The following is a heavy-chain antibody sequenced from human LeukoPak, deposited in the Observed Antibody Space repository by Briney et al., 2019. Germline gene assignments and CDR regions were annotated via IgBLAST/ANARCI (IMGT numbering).Heavy chain of an antibody. CDR2: MYYSGSA. CDR1: GSSITSYY. CDR3: ARGGAARLHFQN. V-gene: IGHV4-59*01. Sequence: SETLSLTCTVSGSSITSYYWSWIRQPPGKGLEWIGCMYYSGSASYNPSLQSRVTISVDTSKNQFSLNLNSVTAADTAVYYCARGGAARLHFQNWGQGTLVTVSS. D-gene: IGHD6-6*01. J-gene: IGHJ1*01.